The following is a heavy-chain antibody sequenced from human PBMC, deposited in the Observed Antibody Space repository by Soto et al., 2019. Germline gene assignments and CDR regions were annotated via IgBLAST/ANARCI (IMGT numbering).Heavy chain of an antibody. J-gene: IGHJ6*02. CDR1: GYSFTSYW. CDR3: ARHGDPDTAMVTGYYYYYGMDV. D-gene: IGHD5-18*01. V-gene: IGHV5-10-1*01. Sequence: GGSLKISCKGSGYSFTSYWISWVRQMPGKVLEWMGRIDPSDSYTNYSPSFQGHVTISADKSISTAYLQWSSLKASDTAMYYCARHGDPDTAMVTGYYYYYGMDVWGEGTTVTVS. CDR2: IDPSDSYT.